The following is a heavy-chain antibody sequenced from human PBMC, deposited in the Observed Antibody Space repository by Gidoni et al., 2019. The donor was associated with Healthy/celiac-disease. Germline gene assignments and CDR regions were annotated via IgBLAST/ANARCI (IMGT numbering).Heavy chain of an antibody. Sequence: QVQLVESGGGLVKPGGSLRLSCAASGFTFSDYYMSWIRQAPGKGLELVSYISSSSSYTNYADSVKGRFTISRDNAKNSLYLQMNSLRAEDTAVYYCARLWRITMTLEGIDYWGQGTLVTVAS. CDR2: ISSSSSYT. D-gene: IGHD3-22*01. V-gene: IGHV3-11*05. J-gene: IGHJ4*02. CDR3: ARLWRITMTLEGIDY. CDR1: GFTFSDYY.